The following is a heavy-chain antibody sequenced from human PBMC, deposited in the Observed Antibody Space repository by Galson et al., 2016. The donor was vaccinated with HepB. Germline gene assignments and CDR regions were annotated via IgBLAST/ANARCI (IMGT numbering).Heavy chain of an antibody. J-gene: IGHJ4*02. CDR1: GLSLSTYW. CDR2: IKQDGSEK. Sequence: SLRLSCAASGLSLSTYWMIWVRQAPGKGLEWVANIKQDGSEKYYVDSAKGRFTISRDNSKNSLYLQMNSLRAEDTAVYYGASRSDGVPYHWGQGTLVTVSS. V-gene: IGHV3-7*03. CDR3: ASRSDGVPYH. D-gene: IGHD4-17*01.